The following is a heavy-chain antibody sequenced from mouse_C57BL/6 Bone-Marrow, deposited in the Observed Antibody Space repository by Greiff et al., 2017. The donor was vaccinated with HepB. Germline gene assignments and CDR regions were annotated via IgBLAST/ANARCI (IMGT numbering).Heavy chain of an antibody. V-gene: IGHV1-15*01. CDR3: TRRYDSYYAMDY. CDR1: GYTFTVYE. CDR2: IDPETGGT. D-gene: IGHD2-4*01. Sequence: QVQLQQSGAELVRPGASVTLSCKASGYTFTVYEMHWVKQTPVHGLEWIGAIDPETGGTAYNQKFKGKAILTADKSSSTAYMELRSLTSEDSAVYYCTRRYDSYYAMDYWGQGTSVTVSS. J-gene: IGHJ4*01.